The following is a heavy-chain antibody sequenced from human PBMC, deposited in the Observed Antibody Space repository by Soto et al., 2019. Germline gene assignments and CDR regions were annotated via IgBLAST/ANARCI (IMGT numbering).Heavy chain of an antibody. Sequence: PGGSLRLSCAASGFTFSSYAMHWVRQAPGKGLEWVAVISYDGSNKYYADSVKGRFTISRDNSKNTLYLQMNSLRAEDTAVYYRASGTTVTTYYFDYWGQGT. CDR1: GFTFSSYA. CDR3: ASGTTVTTYYFDY. D-gene: IGHD4-17*01. CDR2: ISYDGSNK. J-gene: IGHJ4*02. V-gene: IGHV3-30-3*01.